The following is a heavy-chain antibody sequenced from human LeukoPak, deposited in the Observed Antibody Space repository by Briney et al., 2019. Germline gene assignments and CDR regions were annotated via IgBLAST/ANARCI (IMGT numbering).Heavy chain of an antibody. Sequence: GGSLRLSCAASGFTFSSYSMNWVRQAPGKGLEWVSSISSSSSYIYYADSVKGRFTISRDNAKNSLYLQMNSLRAEDTAVYYCARASSSSAWFDPWGQGTLVTVSS. CDR3: ARASSSSAWFDP. CDR1: GFTFSSYS. D-gene: IGHD6-6*01. V-gene: IGHV3-21*01. J-gene: IGHJ5*02. CDR2: ISSSSSYI.